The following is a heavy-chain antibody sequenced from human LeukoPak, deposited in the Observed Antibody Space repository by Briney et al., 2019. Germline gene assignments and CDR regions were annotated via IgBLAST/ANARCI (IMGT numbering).Heavy chain of an antibody. D-gene: IGHD6-13*01. J-gene: IGHJ4*02. V-gene: IGHV4-39*01. CDR3: ARLDAYSSSGWYFDY. CDR1: GGSISSSSYY. CDR2: IYYSGST. Sequence: SETLSLTCTVSGGSISSSSYYWGWIRQPPGKGLEWIGSIYYSGSTYYNPSLKSRVTISVDTSKNQFSLKLSSVTAADTAVCYCARLDAYSSSGWYFDYWGQGTLVTVSS.